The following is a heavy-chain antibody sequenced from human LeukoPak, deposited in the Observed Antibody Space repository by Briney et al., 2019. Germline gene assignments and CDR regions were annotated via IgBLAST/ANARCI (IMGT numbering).Heavy chain of an antibody. CDR1: GFTFSSYA. CDR3: TKDWTWASDS. V-gene: IGHV3-48*02. D-gene: IGHD3/OR15-3a*01. CDR2: INDNGRRI. Sequence: QPGGSLRLSCAASGFTFSSYAMSWVRQAPGKGLEWLSHINDNGRRIFYADSVKGRFTISRDNAKNSVFLQMNSLRDEDTALYYCTKDWTWASDSWGQGTLVTISS. J-gene: IGHJ4*02.